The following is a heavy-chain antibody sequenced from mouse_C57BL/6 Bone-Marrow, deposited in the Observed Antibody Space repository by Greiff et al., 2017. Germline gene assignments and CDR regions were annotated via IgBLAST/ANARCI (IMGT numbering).Heavy chain of an antibody. CDR3: ARDDSYLFAY. D-gene: IGHD2-3*01. Sequence: QVQLQQPGAELVKPGASVKLSCKASGYTFTSYWMQWVKQRPGQGLEWIGEIDPSDSYTNYNQKFKGKSTLTVDTSSSTAYMQLSSLTAEDSAFYYCARDDSYLFAYWGQGTLVTVSA. V-gene: IGHV1-50*01. J-gene: IGHJ3*01. CDR2: IDPSDSYT. CDR1: GYTFTSYW.